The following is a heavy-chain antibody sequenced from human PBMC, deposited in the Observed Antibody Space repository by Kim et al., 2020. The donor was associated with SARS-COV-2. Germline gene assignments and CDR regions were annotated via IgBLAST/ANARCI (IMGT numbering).Heavy chain of an antibody. D-gene: IGHD3-9*01. CDR2: IKSKTDGGTT. Sequence: GGSLRLSCAASGFTFSNAWMSWVRQAPGKGLEWVGRIKSKTDGGTTDYAAPVKGRFTISRDDSKNTLYLQMNSLKTEDTAVYYCTTDLYYDIKAYYFDYWGQGTLVTVSS. CDR1: GFTFSNAW. J-gene: IGHJ4*02. V-gene: IGHV3-15*01. CDR3: TTDLYYDIKAYYFDY.